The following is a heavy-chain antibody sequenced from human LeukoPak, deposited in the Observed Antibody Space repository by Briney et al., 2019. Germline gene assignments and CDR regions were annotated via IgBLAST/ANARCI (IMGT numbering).Heavy chain of an antibody. J-gene: IGHJ4*02. Sequence: SETLSLTCTVSGGSISSSSYYWGWIRQPRGKGLEWIVSIYYSGSTYYNPSLKSRVTISVDTSKTQFSLKLSSVTAADTAVYYCAILGYSYGRVGYYFDYWGQGTLVTVSS. D-gene: IGHD5-18*01. V-gene: IGHV4-39*01. CDR1: GGSISSSSYY. CDR2: IYYSGST. CDR3: AILGYSYGRVGYYFDY.